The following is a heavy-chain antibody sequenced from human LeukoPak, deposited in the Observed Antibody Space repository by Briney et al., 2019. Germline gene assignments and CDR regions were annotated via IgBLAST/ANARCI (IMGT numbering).Heavy chain of an antibody. J-gene: IGHJ4*02. CDR1: GYNFTSYY. CDR3: ARDLSTARTGNPLDY. Sequence: GASVKLSCKASGYNFTSYYMHWVRQAPGQRLEWMGIINPSGGKTSYVQKFQGRVTMTRDTSTSTVHMELSSLSSEDTAIYYCARDLSTARTGNPLDYWGQGSLVTVSS. V-gene: IGHV1-46*01. CDR2: INPSGGKT. D-gene: IGHD3/OR15-3a*01.